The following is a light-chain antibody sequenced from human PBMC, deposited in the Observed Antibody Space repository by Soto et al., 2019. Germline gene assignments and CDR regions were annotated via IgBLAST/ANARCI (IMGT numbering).Light chain of an antibody. CDR3: QQRSNWPPWT. Sequence: EIVLTHSPPTLSLSPGKRPTLSCRANQSVSSYLAWYQKKPSQAPRLLIYDASNRATGIPARFSGSGSGTDFTLTISSLEPEDFAVYYCQQRSNWPPWTFGQGTKLDIK. V-gene: IGKV3-11*01. CDR1: QSVSSY. CDR2: DAS. J-gene: IGKJ1*01.